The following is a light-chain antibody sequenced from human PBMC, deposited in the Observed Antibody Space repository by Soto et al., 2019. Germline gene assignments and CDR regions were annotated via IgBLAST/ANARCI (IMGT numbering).Light chain of an antibody. CDR2: EGD. J-gene: IGLJ1*01. CDR1: SSDVGSYNL. Sequence: QSVLTQPASVSGSPGQSITIPCTGTSSDVGSYNLVSWYQQHPGKAPKLMIYEGDKRPSGVSNRFSASKSGNTASLTISGLHTEDEADYYCCSYAASRTYVFGTGTKVTVL. V-gene: IGLV2-23*01. CDR3: CSYAASRTYV.